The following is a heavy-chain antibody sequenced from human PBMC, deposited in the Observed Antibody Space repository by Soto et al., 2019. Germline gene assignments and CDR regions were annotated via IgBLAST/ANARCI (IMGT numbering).Heavy chain of an antibody. CDR1: GYTFTSYG. CDR3: ARDRWNTMIGGAAVNFDY. J-gene: IGHJ4*02. CDR2: ISAYNGNT. D-gene: IGHD3-10*01. V-gene: IGHV1-18*01. Sequence: QVQLVQSGAEVKKPGASVKVSCKASGYTFTSYGISWVRQAPGQGLEWRGWISAYNGNTYYAQRLLGRVTMTTDTSRSPAYMELKSLRSADTAVYYCARDRWNTMIGGAAVNFDYWGQGTLVTVSS.